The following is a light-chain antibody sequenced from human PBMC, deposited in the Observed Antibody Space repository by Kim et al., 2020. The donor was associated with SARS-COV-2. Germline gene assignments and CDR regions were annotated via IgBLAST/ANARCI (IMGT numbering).Light chain of an antibody. Sequence: SYELTQPPSVSVSPGQTASITCSGPNLGDKYVSWYQQKPGQSPLLVIFQDTKRPSGIPERFSGSTSGNTATLTIGGAQPLDEADYYCLAWDRNTGVFGGGTKVTVL. J-gene: IGLJ3*02. CDR3: LAWDRNTGV. CDR2: QDT. V-gene: IGLV3-1*01. CDR1: NLGDKY.